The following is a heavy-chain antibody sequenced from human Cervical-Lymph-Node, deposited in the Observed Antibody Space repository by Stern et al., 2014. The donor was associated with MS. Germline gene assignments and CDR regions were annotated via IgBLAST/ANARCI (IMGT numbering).Heavy chain of an antibody. CDR2: INSDGSST. Sequence: EVQLVESGGGLVQPGGSLRLSCAASGFTFSSYWMHWVRQAPGKGLVWVSRINSDGSSTSYADCVKGRFAISRDNAKNTLYLQMNSLRAEDTAVYYCARALGYCSSTSCPNWFDPWGQGTLVTVSS. V-gene: IGHV3-74*01. J-gene: IGHJ5*02. CDR1: GFTFSSYW. D-gene: IGHD2-2*01. CDR3: ARALGYCSSTSCPNWFDP.